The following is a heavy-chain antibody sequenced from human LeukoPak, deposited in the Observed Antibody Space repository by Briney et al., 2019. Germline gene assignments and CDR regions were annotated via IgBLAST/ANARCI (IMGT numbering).Heavy chain of an antibody. V-gene: IGHV1-69*01. CDR1: GGTFSSYA. J-gene: IGHJ4*02. D-gene: IGHD3-22*01. CDR2: IIPIFGTA. CDR3: ARVGSSGVDC. Sequence: SVKVSCKASGGTFSSYAISWVRQAPGQGLEWMGGIIPIFGTANYAQKVQGRVTISANESTSTAYMALSSLTSEGMAVYCCARVGSSGVDCCGQGSLVTVSS.